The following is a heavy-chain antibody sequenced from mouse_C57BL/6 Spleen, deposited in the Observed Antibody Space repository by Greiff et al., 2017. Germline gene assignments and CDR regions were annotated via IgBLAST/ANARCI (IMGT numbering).Heavy chain of an antibody. CDR3: ARYPADYYGSSYEDDFDD. CDR2: IDPSDSYT. J-gene: IGHJ2*01. CDR1: GYTFTSYW. Sequence: QVQLQQPGAELVKPGASVKLSCKASGYTFTSYWMQWVKQRPGQGLEWIGEIDPSDSYTNYNQKFKGKATLTVDTASSTAYMQLRSLTSEDSAVYCCARYPADYYGSSYEDDFDDRGQGTTLTVSS. V-gene: IGHV1-50*01. D-gene: IGHD1-1*01.